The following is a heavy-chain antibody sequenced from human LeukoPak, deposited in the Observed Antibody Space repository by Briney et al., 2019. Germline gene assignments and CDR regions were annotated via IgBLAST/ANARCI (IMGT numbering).Heavy chain of an antibody. Sequence: SVKVSCKASGYTFTGYYMHWVRQAPGQGLEWMGGIIPIFGTANYAQKFQGRVTITTDESTSTAYMELSSLRSEDTAVYYCARGKSRGRWGFDIWGQGTMVTVSS. CDR1: GYTFTGYY. V-gene: IGHV1-69*05. CDR3: ARGKSRGRWGFDI. CDR2: IIPIFGTA. J-gene: IGHJ3*02. D-gene: IGHD4-23*01.